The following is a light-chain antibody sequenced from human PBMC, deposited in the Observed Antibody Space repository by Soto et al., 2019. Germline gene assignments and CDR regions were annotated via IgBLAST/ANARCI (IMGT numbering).Light chain of an antibody. CDR3: LQDHGYTWT. Sequence: AIQMTQSPTSLSASVGDTVTITCRAGQGIRTDLDWYQQKPGKAPKLLISAASTLQSGVPSRFSGSGSGTDFTLTISGLQPEDFATYYCLQDHGYTWTFGQGTKV. J-gene: IGKJ1*01. CDR2: AAS. V-gene: IGKV1-6*02. CDR1: QGIRTD.